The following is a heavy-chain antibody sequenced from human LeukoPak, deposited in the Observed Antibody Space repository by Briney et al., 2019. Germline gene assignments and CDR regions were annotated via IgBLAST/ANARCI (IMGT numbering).Heavy chain of an antibody. CDR1: GGSISSSSYY. D-gene: IGHD2-15*01. V-gene: IGHV4-39*07. Sequence: SETLSLTCTVSGGSISSSSYYWGWIRQPPGKGLEWIGEINHSGSTNYNPSLKSRVTISVDTSKNQFSLKLSSVAAADTAVYYCARAGSYYYYMDVWGKGTTVTVSS. CDR2: INHSGST. J-gene: IGHJ6*03. CDR3: ARAGSYYYYMDV.